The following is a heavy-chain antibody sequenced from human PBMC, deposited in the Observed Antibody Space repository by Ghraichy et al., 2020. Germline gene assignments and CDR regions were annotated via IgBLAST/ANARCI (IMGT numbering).Heavy chain of an antibody. Sequence: GESLNISCAASGFTFSRYWMSWVRQAPGKGLEWVANIKEDGSEKYYVDSVKGRFTISRDNAKNSLYLQMNSLRAEDTAVYYCARDYLPPEEWELLLDYWGQGTLVTVSS. J-gene: IGHJ4*02. V-gene: IGHV3-7*01. CDR2: IKEDGSEK. CDR1: GFTFSRYW. D-gene: IGHD1-26*01. CDR3: ARDYLPPEEWELLLDY.